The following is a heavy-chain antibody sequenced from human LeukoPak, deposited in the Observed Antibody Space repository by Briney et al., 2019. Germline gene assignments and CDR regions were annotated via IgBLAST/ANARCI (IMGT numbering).Heavy chain of an antibody. CDR3: AKSHYYGSGSSRGAFDI. J-gene: IGHJ3*02. CDR1: GFTFSSYA. V-gene: IGHV3-23*01. D-gene: IGHD3-10*01. Sequence: GGSLRLSCAASGFTFSSYAMSWVRQAPGKGLEWVSAISGSGGSTYYADSVEGRFTISRDNSKNTLYLQMNSLRAEDTAVYYCAKSHYYGSGSSRGAFDIWGQGTLVTVSS. CDR2: ISGSGGST.